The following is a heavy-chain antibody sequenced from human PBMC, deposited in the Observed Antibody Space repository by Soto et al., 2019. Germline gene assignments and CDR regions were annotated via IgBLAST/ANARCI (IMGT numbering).Heavy chain of an antibody. CDR3: VRATIFGVVIFDY. CDR2: IYYSGST. CDR1: GGSISSGDYY. V-gene: IGHV4-30-4*01. D-gene: IGHD3-3*01. Sequence: QVQLQESGPGLVKPSQTLSLTCTVSGGSISSGDYYWSWIRQPPGKGLEWIGYIYYSGSTYYNPSLKSRVTISVDTSKNQFSLKLSSVTAADTAVYYCVRATIFGVVIFDYWGQGTLVTVSS. J-gene: IGHJ4*02.